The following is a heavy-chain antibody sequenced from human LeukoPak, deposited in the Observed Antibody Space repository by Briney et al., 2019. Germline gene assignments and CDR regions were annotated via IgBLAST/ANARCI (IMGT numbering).Heavy chain of an antibody. CDR1: GFTFGDYA. Sequence: GGSLRLSCTASGFTFGDYAMSWVRQAPGKGLEWVGFIRSRAYGGTTEYAASVKGRFTISRDDSKSIAYLQMNSLKTEDTAVYYCTRDRDYDILTGYYPIDYWGQGTLVTVSS. J-gene: IGHJ4*02. CDR2: IRSRAYGGTT. V-gene: IGHV3-49*04. D-gene: IGHD3-9*01. CDR3: TRDRDYDILTGYYPIDY.